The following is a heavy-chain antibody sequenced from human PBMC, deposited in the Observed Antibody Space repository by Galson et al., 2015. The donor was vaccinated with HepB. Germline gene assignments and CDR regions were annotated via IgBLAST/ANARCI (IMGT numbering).Heavy chain of an antibody. D-gene: IGHD3-10*01. Sequence: SLRLSCAASGFTFSSYAMHWVRQAPGKGLEWVAVISYDGSNKYYADSVKGRFTISRDNSKNTLYLQMNSLRAEDTAVYYCARAGSYYGSGSYSSLANWYFDLWGRGTLVTVSS. CDR2: ISYDGSNK. V-gene: IGHV3-30*04. CDR1: GFTFSSYA. J-gene: IGHJ2*01. CDR3: ARAGSYYGSGSYSSLANWYFDL.